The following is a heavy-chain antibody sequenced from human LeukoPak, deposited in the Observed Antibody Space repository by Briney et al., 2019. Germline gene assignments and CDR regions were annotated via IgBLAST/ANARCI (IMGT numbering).Heavy chain of an antibody. D-gene: IGHD3-9*01. J-gene: IGHJ6*02. CDR3: ARGGHYDILTGYNIGHGMDV. CDR2: INHSGST. V-gene: IGHV4-34*01. Sequence: SETLSLTCAVYGGSFSGYYWSWIRQPPGKGLEWIGEINHSGSTNYNPSLKSRVTISVDTSKNQFSLKLSSVTAADTAVYYCARGGHYDILTGYNIGHGMDVWGQGTTVTVSS. CDR1: GGSFSGYY.